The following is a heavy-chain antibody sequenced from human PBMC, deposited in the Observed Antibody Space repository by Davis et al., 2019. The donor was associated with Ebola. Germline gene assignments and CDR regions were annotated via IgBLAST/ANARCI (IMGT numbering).Heavy chain of an antibody. V-gene: IGHV3-7*01. D-gene: IGHD5-24*01. CDR1: GFTFSSYW. CDR3: ARDRGVDGYNYEKYYYFGMDV. CDR2: IKQDGSEI. J-gene: IGHJ6*02. Sequence: GESLKISCAVSGFTFSSYWMSWVRQAPGKGLEWVANIKQDGSEIHYVDSVKGRFTISRDNTKNSLYLQMYSLRVEDTAVYYCARDRGVDGYNYEKYYYFGMDVWGHGTTVTVSS.